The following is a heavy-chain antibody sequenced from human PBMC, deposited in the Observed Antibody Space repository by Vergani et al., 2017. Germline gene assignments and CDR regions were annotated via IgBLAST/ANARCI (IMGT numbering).Heavy chain of an antibody. D-gene: IGHD3-10*01. Sequence: VQLLESGGGLVQPGGSLRLSCAASGFTFSSYAMSWVRQAPGKGLEWVAVIWYDGSNKYYADSVKGRFTISRDNSKNTLYLQMNSLRAEDTAVYYCARARFLGPQELVYWGQGTLVTVSS. CDR1: GFTFSSYA. V-gene: IGHV3-33*08. J-gene: IGHJ4*02. CDR2: IWYDGSNK. CDR3: ARARFLGPQELVY.